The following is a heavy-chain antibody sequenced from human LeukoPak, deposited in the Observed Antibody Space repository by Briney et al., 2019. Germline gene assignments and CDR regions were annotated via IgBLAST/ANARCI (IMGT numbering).Heavy chain of an antibody. V-gene: IGHV1-18*01. CDR1: GYTFTSYG. Sequence: ASVKVSCKASGYTFTSYGISWVRQAPGQGLEWMGWISAYNGNTNYAQKLQGRVTMTTDTSTSTAYMELRSLRSDDTAVYYCARARRPRSGSWPRVTTLDYWGQGTLVTVSS. D-gene: IGHD6-13*01. CDR3: ARARRPRSGSWPRVTTLDY. CDR2: ISAYNGNT. J-gene: IGHJ4*02.